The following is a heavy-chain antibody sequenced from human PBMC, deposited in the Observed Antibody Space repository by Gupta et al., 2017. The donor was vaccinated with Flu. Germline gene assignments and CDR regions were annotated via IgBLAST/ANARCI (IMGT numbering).Heavy chain of an antibody. CDR2: VYYRGTT. Sequence: QVQLPESGPGLVKPSATLSLACNVSDGAVNPSTHYWRYVRQLPGKGLEWIGTVYYRGTTYYSPSLNSRVTISLDTSKNHFSLRLKSVTAADTAVYYCVGFCSSTSCPRNTFDIWGHGTMVTVSS. D-gene: IGHD2-2*01. V-gene: IGHV4-39*02. CDR1: DGAVNPSTHY. CDR3: VGFCSSTSCPRNTFDI. J-gene: IGHJ3*02.